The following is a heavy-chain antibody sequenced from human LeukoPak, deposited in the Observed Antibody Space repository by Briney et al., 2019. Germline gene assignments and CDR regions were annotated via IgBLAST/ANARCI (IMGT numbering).Heavy chain of an antibody. V-gene: IGHV1-18*01. J-gene: IGHJ4*02. CDR3: ARLVSY. CDR2: ISAYNGDT. Sequence: ASVTVSCKASGYTFTSYGISWVRQAPGQGLEWMGWISAYNGDTNYAQKFQGRVTMTRDTSISTAYMELSKLRSDDTAVYYCARLVSYWGQGTLVTVSS. D-gene: IGHD2-8*02. CDR1: GYTFTSYG.